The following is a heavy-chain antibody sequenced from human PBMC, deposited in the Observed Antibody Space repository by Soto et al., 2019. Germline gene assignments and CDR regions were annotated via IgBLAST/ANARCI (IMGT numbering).Heavy chain of an antibody. D-gene: IGHD2-8*01. J-gene: IGHJ4*02. CDR3: EATRNNDRFDY. V-gene: IGHV3-23*01. CDR2: ISGNGAGT. CDR1: GFTFSSYA. Sequence: EVQLLESGGGLVQPGGSLRLSCAASGFTFSSYALSWVRQAPGKGLDWVSDISGNGAGTYFADSVKGRFTISRDNSKNMLDLQMNSLRAEDTAVYYCEATRNNDRFDYWGQGTLVTVSS.